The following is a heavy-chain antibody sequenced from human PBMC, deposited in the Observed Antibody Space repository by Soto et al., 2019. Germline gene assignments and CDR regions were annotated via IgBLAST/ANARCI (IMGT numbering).Heavy chain of an antibody. V-gene: IGHV1-18*01. CDR1: GYTFTSYG. D-gene: IGHD2-21*02. J-gene: IGHJ5*02. CDR2: ISAYNGNT. CDR3: GSTYYTPSLKSRVTISVDTSKNQFSLRLSSVTAADTAVYYCARGDQGQRVVVPAAKNGRISWFDP. Sequence: ASVKVSCKASGYTFTSYGISWVRQAPGQGLEWMGWISAYNGNTNYAQKLQGRVTMTTDTSTSTAYMELRSLRSDDTAVYYCGSTYYTPSLKSRVTISVDTSKNQFSLRLSSVTAADTAVYYCARGDQGQRVVVPAAKNGRISWFDPWGQGTLVTVSS.